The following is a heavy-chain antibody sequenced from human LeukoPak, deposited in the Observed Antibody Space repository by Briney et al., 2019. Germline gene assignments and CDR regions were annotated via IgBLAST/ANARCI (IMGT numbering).Heavy chain of an antibody. Sequence: GGSLRLSCAASAFTFTICAMNWVRQAPGKGLEWVSGISGSGGSTYYADSVKGRFTISRDSSKNTVYLQMSSLRAEDTAVYYCAKADGSYKTLIDYWGQGTLVTVSS. CDR1: AFTFTICA. J-gene: IGHJ4*02. CDR2: ISGSGGST. D-gene: IGHD3-10*01. V-gene: IGHV3-23*01. CDR3: AKADGSYKTLIDY.